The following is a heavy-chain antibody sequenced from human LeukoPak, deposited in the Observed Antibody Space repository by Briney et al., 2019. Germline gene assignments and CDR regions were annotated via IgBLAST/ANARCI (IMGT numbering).Heavy chain of an antibody. CDR3: AADYDNFDTREDAFDI. D-gene: IGHD3-22*01. CDR2: IVVGSGNT. Sequence: PVALVKVSCKASGFSFASSAVQWVRQARGQRLEWIGRIVVGSGNTNYAQKFQERVTITEDLSTRTAYMELSSLRSEDTAVYYCAADYDNFDTREDAFDIWGQGTMVTVSS. V-gene: IGHV1-58*01. J-gene: IGHJ3*02. CDR1: GFSFASSA.